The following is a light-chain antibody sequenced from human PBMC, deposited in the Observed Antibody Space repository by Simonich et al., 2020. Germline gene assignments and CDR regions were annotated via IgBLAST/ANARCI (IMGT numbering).Light chain of an antibody. J-gene: IGKJ4*01. Sequence: EIVLTQSPATLSLSPVERATLSCRASQSVSSYLAWYQQKPGQAPRLLIYDASNRATVNPARFSGSGSGTEFTLTISSMQSEDFAVYYCQQYNNWPLTFGGGTKVEIK. CDR1: QSVSSY. CDR3: QQYNNWPLT. CDR2: DAS. V-gene: IGKV3-11*01.